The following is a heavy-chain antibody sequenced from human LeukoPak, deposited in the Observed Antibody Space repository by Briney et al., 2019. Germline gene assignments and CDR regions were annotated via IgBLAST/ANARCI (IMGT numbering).Heavy chain of an antibody. V-gene: IGHV1-8*01. CDR1: GYTFTSHD. D-gene: IGHD3-3*01. CDR2: MNPNSGNT. J-gene: IGHJ6*02. CDR3: ARGHRGTIFGVVTYYGMDV. Sequence: ASVKVSCKASGYTFTSHDINWVRQATGQGLEWMGWMNPNSGNTGYAQKFQGRVTMTRNTSISTAYMELSSLRSEDTAVYYCARGHRGTIFGVVTYYGMDVWGQGTTVTVSS.